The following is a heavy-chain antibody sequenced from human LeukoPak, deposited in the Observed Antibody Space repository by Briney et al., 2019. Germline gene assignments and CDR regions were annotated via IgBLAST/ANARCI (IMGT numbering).Heavy chain of an antibody. V-gene: IGHV1-18*01. CDR1: GYTFNNVG. CDR3: AIAAYCGGDCYLEYFQN. J-gene: IGHJ1*01. D-gene: IGHD2-21*02. Sequence: ASVKVSCKASGYTFNNVGISWVRQAPGQGLEWMGWISAYNGNTNYAQKLQDRVTMTADTSTSTAYMDLRSLRSDDTAVYYCAIAAYCGGDCYLEYFQNWGQGTLVTVSS. CDR2: ISAYNGNT.